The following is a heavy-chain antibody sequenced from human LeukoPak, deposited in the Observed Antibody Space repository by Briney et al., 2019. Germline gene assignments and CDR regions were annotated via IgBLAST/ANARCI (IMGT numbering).Heavy chain of an antibody. CDR3: AKHCGGDCFGFDY. V-gene: IGHV3-30*02. CDR2: IRYDGSNK. CDR1: GFTFSSYG. D-gene: IGHD2-21*02. Sequence: PGGSLRLSCAASGFTFSSYGMHWVRQAPGKGLEWVTFIRYDGSNKYYADSVKGRFTISRDNSKNTLYLQMNSLRAEDTAVYYCAKHCGGDCFGFDYWGQGTLVTVSS. J-gene: IGHJ4*02.